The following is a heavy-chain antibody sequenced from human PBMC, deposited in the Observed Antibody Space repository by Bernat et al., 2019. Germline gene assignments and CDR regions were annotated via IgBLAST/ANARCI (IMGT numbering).Heavy chain of an antibody. D-gene: IGHD3-10*02. Sequence: QVQLVESGGGVVQPGRSLRLSCAASGFTFSSSGMHWVRQAPGKGLEWVSVISSDGSNTYYADSVKGRFTISRDNSKNTLYLQMNSVRAEDTAVYYCARDIDYVNRDGFDYWGQGTLVTVSS. CDR2: ISSDGSNT. J-gene: IGHJ4*02. CDR3: ARDIDYVNRDGFDY. CDR1: GFTFSSSG. V-gene: IGHV3-30*03.